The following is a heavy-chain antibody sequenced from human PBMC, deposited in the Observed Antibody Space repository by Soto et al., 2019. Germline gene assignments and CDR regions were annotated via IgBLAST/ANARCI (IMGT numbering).Heavy chain of an antibody. CDR3: ARDFDSGSTFDY. D-gene: IGHD1-26*01. Sequence: QVQLVESGGGVVQPGRSLRLSCAASGFTFSGYGMHWVRQAPGKGLEWVTIIWHDGSKKYYADSVRGRFTISRDNSRNTVYLQMNSLRAEDSAVYYCARDFDSGSTFDYWGQGTLVTVSS. CDR1: GFTFSGYG. CDR2: IWHDGSKK. V-gene: IGHV3-33*01. J-gene: IGHJ4*02.